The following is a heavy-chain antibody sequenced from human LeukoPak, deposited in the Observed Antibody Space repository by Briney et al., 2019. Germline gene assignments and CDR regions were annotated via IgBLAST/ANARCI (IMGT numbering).Heavy chain of an antibody. CDR2: ISAYNGNT. Sequence: ASVKVSCKASGGTFSSYAISWVRQAPGQGLEWMGWISAYNGNTNYAQKLQGRVTMTTDTSTSTAYMELRSLRSDDTAVYYCARGAGLIRGVGLNDYWGQGTLVTVSS. V-gene: IGHV1-18*01. J-gene: IGHJ4*02. D-gene: IGHD3-10*01. CDR1: GGTFSSYA. CDR3: ARGAGLIRGVGLNDY.